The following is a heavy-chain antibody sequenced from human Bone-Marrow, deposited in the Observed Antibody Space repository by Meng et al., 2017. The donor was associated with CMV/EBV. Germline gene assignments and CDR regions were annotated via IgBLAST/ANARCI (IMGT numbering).Heavy chain of an antibody. CDR2: INPNSGGT. J-gene: IGHJ4*02. V-gene: IGHV1-2*02. CDR3: ARINWNPDY. CDR1: GYTFTNYD. Sequence: ASVKVSCKASGYTFTNYDINWVRQAPGQGLEWMGWINPNSGGTNYAQKFQGRVTMTRDTSISTAYMELSRLRSDDTAVYYCARINWNPDYWGQGTLVTVSS. D-gene: IGHD1-20*01.